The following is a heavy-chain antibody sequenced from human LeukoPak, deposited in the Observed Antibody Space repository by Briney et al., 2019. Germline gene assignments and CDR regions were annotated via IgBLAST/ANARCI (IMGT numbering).Heavy chain of an antibody. V-gene: IGHV3-23*01. CDR2: ISGSGGST. D-gene: IGHD3-10*01. CDR1: GFTFSSYA. Sequence: GGSLRLSCAASGFTFSSYAMSWVRQAQGKGLEWVSAISGSGGSTYYADPVKGRFTISRDNSKNTLYLQMNSLRAEDTAVYYCAKRDEDYGSGSYYNHYFDYWGQGTLVTVSS. J-gene: IGHJ4*02. CDR3: AKRDEDYGSGSYYNHYFDY.